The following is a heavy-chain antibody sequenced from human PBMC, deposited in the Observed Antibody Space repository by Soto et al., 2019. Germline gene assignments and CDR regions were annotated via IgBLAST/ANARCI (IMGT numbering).Heavy chain of an antibody. Sequence: SETLSHTCAVSGGSISSSNWWSWVRQPPGKGLEWIGEIYHSGSTNYNPSLKSRVTISVDKSKNQFSLKLSSVTAADTAVYYCARDRLLAAAASTRGFDPWGQGTLVTVSS. D-gene: IGHD6-13*01. CDR1: GGSISSSNW. V-gene: IGHV4-4*02. CDR3: ARDRLLAAAASTRGFDP. CDR2: IYHSGST. J-gene: IGHJ5*02.